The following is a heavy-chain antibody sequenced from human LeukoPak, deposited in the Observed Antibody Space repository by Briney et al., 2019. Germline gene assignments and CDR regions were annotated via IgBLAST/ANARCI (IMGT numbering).Heavy chain of an antibody. CDR2: ISGSGGST. D-gene: IGHD2-15*01. CDR1: GFTFSSYA. J-gene: IGHJ4*02. Sequence: GGSLRLSCAASGFTFSSYAMSWVRQAPGKGLEWGSAISGSGGSTYYADSVKGRFTISRDNSKNTLYLQMNSLRAEDTAVYYCAKAYEDIVVVVAATYMGNDYWGQGTLATVSS. V-gene: IGHV3-23*01. CDR3: AKAYEDIVVVVAATYMGNDY.